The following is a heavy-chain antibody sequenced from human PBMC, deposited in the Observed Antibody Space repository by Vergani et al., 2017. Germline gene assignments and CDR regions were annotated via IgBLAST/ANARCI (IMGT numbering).Heavy chain of an antibody. CDR3: AGDKDELARFLEWFPSDYYMDV. J-gene: IGHJ6*03. CDR1: GYTFTSYG. V-gene: IGHV1-18*01. CDR2: ISAYNGNT. Sequence: QVQLVQSGAEVKKPGASVKVSCKASGYTFTSYGISWVRQAPGQGLEWMGWISAYNGNTNYAQKLQGRVTMTTDTSTSTAYMELRSLRSDDTAVYYCAGDKDELARFLEWFPSDYYMDVWGKGTTVTVSS. D-gene: IGHD3-3*01.